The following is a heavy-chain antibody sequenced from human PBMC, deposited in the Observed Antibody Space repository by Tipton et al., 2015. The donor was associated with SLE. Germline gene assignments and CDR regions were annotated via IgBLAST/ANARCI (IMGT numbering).Heavy chain of an antibody. CDR3: ARAPIPNDSSGSGWFDP. V-gene: IGHV4-34*01. D-gene: IGHD3-22*01. Sequence: TLSLTCAVYGGSFSGYYWSWIRQPPGKGLEWIGEINHSGSTNYNPSLKSRVTISADTSKNQFSLKLSSVTAADTAVYYCARAPIPNDSSGSGWFDPWGQGTLVTVSS. CDR1: GGSFSGYY. CDR2: INHSGST. J-gene: IGHJ5*02.